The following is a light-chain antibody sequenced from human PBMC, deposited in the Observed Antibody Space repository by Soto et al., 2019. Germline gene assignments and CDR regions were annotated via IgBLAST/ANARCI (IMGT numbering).Light chain of an antibody. V-gene: IGKV1-39*01. Sequence: DFQMTQYPSSLSASLGDRVTMTCRASQNINSHLNWYQQKPGKGPKLLIYAASSLQSGVPPRFSGSGSGTDFTLTISSLQPEDFATYYCQQSYDIPTFGQGTKVDI. CDR3: QQSYDIPT. J-gene: IGKJ1*01. CDR1: QNINSH. CDR2: AAS.